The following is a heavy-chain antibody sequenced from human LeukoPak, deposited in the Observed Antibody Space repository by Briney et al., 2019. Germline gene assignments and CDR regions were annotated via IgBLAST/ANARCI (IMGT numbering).Heavy chain of an antibody. D-gene: IGHD4-17*01. CDR2: IIPIFGTA. V-gene: IGHV1-69*05. J-gene: IGHJ4*02. Sequence: SVKVSCKASGGTFSSYAISWVRQAPGQGLEWMGGIIPIFGTANYAQKFQGRVTITTDESTSTAYMELSSLRSEDTAVYYCALSKSNYGDYSGRFDYWGQGTLVTVSS. CDR3: ALSKSNYGDYSGRFDY. CDR1: GGTFSSYA.